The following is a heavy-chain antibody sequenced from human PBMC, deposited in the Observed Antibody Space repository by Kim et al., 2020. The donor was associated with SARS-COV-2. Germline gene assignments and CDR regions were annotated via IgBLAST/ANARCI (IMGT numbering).Heavy chain of an antibody. CDR1: GGSISSSSYY. J-gene: IGHJ4*02. V-gene: IGHV4-39*01. CDR2: IYYSWST. Sequence: SETLSLTCTVSGGSISSSSYYWGWIRQPPGKGLEWIGSIYYSWSTYYNPSLKSRVTISVDTSKNQFSLKLSSVTAADTAVYYCASEEYSYGHDYWGQGTLVTVSS. D-gene: IGHD5-18*01. CDR3: ASEEYSYGHDY.